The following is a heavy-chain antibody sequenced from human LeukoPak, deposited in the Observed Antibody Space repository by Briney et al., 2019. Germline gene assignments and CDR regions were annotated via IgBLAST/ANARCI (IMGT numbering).Heavy chain of an antibody. CDR3: AKGGLKSGSYTFDS. Sequence: PSETLSLTCTVSGGSISNFYWSWIRQPAGKGLEWIGRIYTSGSTNYNPSLKSRVTMSVDTSKSRFSLNLSSVTAADTAVYYCAKGGLKSGSYTFDSWGQGTLVTVSS. CDR1: GGSISNFY. CDR2: IYTSGST. J-gene: IGHJ4*02. V-gene: IGHV4-4*07. D-gene: IGHD1-26*01.